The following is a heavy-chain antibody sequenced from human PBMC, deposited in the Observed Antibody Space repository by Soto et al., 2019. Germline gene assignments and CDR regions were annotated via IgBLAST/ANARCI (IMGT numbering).Heavy chain of an antibody. CDR2: FYYSGST. J-gene: IGHJ4*02. Sequence: SETPSLTCTVSGGSIRSSSFYWGWIRQPPGRGLEWIGGFYYSGSTYYNPSLKSRVTISVDTSKNQFSLNLSSVTAADTAVYYCARRFYDGNEGFNYWGQGTLVTVSS. D-gene: IGHD5-12*01. V-gene: IGHV4-39*01. CDR3: ARRFYDGNEGFNY. CDR1: GGSIRSSSFY.